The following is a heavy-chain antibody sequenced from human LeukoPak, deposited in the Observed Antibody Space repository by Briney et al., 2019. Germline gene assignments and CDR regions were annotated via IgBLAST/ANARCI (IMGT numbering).Heavy chain of an antibody. CDR2: MNPNSGNT. D-gene: IGHD5-18*01. J-gene: IGHJ5*02. V-gene: IGHV1-8*01. Sequence: GASVKVSCKASGYTFTNYDINWVRQATGQGLEWMGWMNPNSGNTGYAEKFQGRVTMTKNTSISTAYMELNSLRSEDTAVYYCARVRPIQLWPNEGYNWFDPWGQGTLVTVSS. CDR1: GYTFTNYD. CDR3: ARVRPIQLWPNEGYNWFDP.